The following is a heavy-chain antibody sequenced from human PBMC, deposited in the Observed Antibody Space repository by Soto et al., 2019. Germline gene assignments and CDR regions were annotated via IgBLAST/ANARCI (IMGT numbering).Heavy chain of an antibody. CDR1: GGSISSGGYS. CDR3: ARGAYCSSTSCYTSYYYGMDV. J-gene: IGHJ6*02. Sequence: NPSETLSLTCAVSGGSISSGGYSWSWIRQPPGKGLEWIGYIYHSGSTYYNPSLKSRVTISVDRSKNQFSLKLSSVTAADTAVYYCARGAYCSSTSCYTSYYYGMDVWGQGTTVTVSS. V-gene: IGHV4-30-2*01. CDR2: IYHSGST. D-gene: IGHD2-2*02.